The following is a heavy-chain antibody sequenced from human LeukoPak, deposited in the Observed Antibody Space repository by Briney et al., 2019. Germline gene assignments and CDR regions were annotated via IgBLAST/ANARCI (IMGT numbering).Heavy chain of an antibody. Sequence: PGGSLRLSCAASGFTFSSYGMHWVRQAPGKGLEWVAFIRYDGSNKYYADSVKGRFTISRDNSKNTLYLQMNSLRAEDTAVYYCAREGSSGWYPTWDYWGQGTLVTVSS. V-gene: IGHV3-30*02. D-gene: IGHD6-19*01. J-gene: IGHJ4*02. CDR3: AREGSSGWYPTWDY. CDR2: IRYDGSNK. CDR1: GFTFSSYG.